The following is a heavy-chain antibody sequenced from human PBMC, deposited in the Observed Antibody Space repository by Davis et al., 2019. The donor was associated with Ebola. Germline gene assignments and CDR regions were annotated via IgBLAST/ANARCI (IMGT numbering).Heavy chain of an antibody. V-gene: IGHV1-18*04. CDR2: ISAYNGNT. D-gene: IGHD3-3*01. Sequence: ASVKVSCKASGYTFTSYGISWVRQAPGQGLEWMGWISAYNGNTNYAQKLQGRVTMTTDTSTSTAYMELRSLRSDDTAVYYCARDGQFLEWLLSYYYGMDVWGQGTTVTVSS. CDR1: GYTFTSYG. J-gene: IGHJ6*02. CDR3: ARDGQFLEWLLSYYYGMDV.